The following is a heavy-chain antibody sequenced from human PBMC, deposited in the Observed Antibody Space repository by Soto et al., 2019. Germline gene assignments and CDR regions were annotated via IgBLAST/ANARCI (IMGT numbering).Heavy chain of an antibody. CDR1: GVSISSGGYY. J-gene: IGHJ6*02. V-gene: IGHV4-31*03. D-gene: IGHD3-10*01. CDR2: ISYSETTYWTT. CDR3: ARRFHYASGNGMDV. Sequence: QVQLQESGPGLVKPSQTLSLTCTVSGVSISSGGYYWSWTRQHPGKGLDWIGYISYSETTYWTTHYEPSFRSRVTVAVDTSENQFSLKLTSVTAADTAVYYCARRFHYASGNGMDVWGQGTTVTVSS.